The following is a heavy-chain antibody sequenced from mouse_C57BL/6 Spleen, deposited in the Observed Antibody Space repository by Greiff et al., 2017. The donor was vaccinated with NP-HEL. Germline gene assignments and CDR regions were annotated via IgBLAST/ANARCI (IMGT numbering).Heavy chain of an antibody. V-gene: IGHV1-74*01. CDR2: IHPSDSDT. Sequence: VQLQQPGAELVKPGASVKVSCKASGYTFTSYWMHWVKQRPGQGLEWIGRIHPSDSDTNYNQKFRGKATLTVDKSSSTAYMQLSSLTSEDSAVYYCAIGYGYWYFDVWGTGTTVTVSS. CDR1: GYTFTSYW. J-gene: IGHJ1*03. CDR3: AIGYGYWYFDV. D-gene: IGHD1-1*02.